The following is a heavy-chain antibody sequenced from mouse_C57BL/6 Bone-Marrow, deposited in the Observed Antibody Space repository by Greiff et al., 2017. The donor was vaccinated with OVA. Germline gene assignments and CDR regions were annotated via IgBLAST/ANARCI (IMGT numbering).Heavy chain of an antibody. CDR2: INPSSGYT. Sequence: QVQLQQSGAELAQPGASVKLSCKASGYTFTSYWMHWVQQRPGQGLEWIGYINPSSGYTKYNQKFKDKVTLTADKSSSTVYMQLSSLTYEDSAVYYCARSGLRRAWLAYWGQGTLVTVSA. J-gene: IGHJ3*01. D-gene: IGHD3-2*02. V-gene: IGHV1-7*01. CDR1: GYTFTSYW. CDR3: ARSGLRRAWLAY.